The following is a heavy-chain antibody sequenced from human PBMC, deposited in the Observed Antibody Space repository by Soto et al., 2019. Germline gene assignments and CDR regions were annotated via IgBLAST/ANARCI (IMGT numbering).Heavy chain of an antibody. J-gene: IGHJ4*02. Sequence: QVQLVQSGAGVKNPGASVKVSCKASGHSFITYGISWVRQAPGQGLEWMGRIIASTGITNYAQKFQNRVPITTDTSTNTAYMEMRSLRSDDTAVFSCARDNGGSSNYWGQGTLVTVSS. CDR1: GHSFITYG. CDR2: IIASTGIT. CDR3: ARDNGGSSNY. D-gene: IGHD1-26*01. V-gene: IGHV1-18*01.